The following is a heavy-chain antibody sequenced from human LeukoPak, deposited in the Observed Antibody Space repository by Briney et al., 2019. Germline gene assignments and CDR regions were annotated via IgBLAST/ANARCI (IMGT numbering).Heavy chain of an antibody. J-gene: IGHJ4*02. CDR3: ARQTGSGLFILP. Sequence: PSETLSLTCTVSGGSISSYYWNWIRQPPGKGLEWIGSIYYSGSTYYNPSLKSRVTISVDTSKNQFSLKLSSVTAADTAVYYCARQTGSGLFILPGGQGTLVTVSS. CDR1: GGSISSYY. CDR2: IYYSGST. D-gene: IGHD3/OR15-3a*01. V-gene: IGHV4-59*04.